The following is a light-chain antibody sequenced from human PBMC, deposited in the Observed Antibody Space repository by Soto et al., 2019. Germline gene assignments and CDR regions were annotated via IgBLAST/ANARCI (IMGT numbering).Light chain of an antibody. CDR2: GTS. V-gene: IGKV3-20*01. Sequence: EIVLTQSPGTLSLSPGERATLSCRASQSLTSNYLAWYQQKPGQAPRLLISGTSNRATGIPDRFSGSGSGTAFTLTINSLAPDDFAVYYCQQYGASVFTFGPGTKVDI. J-gene: IGKJ3*01. CDR1: QSLTSNY. CDR3: QQYGASVFT.